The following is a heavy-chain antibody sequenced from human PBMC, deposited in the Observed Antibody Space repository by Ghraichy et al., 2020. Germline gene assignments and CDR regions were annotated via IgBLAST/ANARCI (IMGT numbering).Heavy chain of an antibody. J-gene: IGHJ6*02. Sequence: GGSLRLSCAASGFNFDDYTMHWVRQGPGKGLEWVSLISWDGGSTYYADSVKGRFTISRDNSKNSLYLQMNSLRSEDTALYYCAKGDCSSTSCHIYYYYYYGLDVWGQGTTVTVSS. CDR1: GFNFDDYT. CDR3: AKGDCSSTSCHIYYYYYYGLDV. CDR2: ISWDGGST. V-gene: IGHV3-43*01. D-gene: IGHD2-2*02.